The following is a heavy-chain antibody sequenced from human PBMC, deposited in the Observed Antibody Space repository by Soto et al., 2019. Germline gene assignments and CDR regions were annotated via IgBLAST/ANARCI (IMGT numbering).Heavy chain of an antibody. Sequence: PGGSLRLSCAASGFPFSDSYMAWIRQAPGKGLEEIATISSTGSTPYYADSVKGRFTISRDNAQNSLYLEMNNLRAEDTAVYYCARGQQLVANWLDPWGQVILVTSPQ. CDR3: ARGQQLVANWLDP. CDR1: GFPFSDSY. CDR2: ISSTGSTP. V-gene: IGHV3-11*01. D-gene: IGHD6-6*01. J-gene: IGHJ5*02.